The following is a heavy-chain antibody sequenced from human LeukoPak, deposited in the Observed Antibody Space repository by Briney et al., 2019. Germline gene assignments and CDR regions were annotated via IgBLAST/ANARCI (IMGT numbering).Heavy chain of an antibody. J-gene: IGHJ4*02. CDR3: ARHAVELGFDY. CDR2: IYYSGST. V-gene: IGHV4-39*01. Sequence: SETLSLTCTVSGGSISSSSYYWGWLRQPPGKGLEWIGSIYYSGSTYYNPSLKSRVTISVDTSKNQFSLKLSSVTAADTAVYYCARHAVELGFDYWGQGTLVTVSS. D-gene: IGHD3-10*01. CDR1: GGSISSSSYY.